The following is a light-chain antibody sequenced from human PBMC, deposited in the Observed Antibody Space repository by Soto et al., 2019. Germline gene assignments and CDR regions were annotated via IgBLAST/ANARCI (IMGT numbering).Light chain of an antibody. CDR1: QSISSW. CDR3: QQYNSYWT. CDR2: KAS. V-gene: IGKV1-5*03. J-gene: IGKJ1*01. Sequence: DIQMTQSPSTLSASVGDRVTITCRASQSISSWLAWYQQKPGKAPKLLLYKASTLESGVPSRFSGSGSGTEFTLTISSLQPDDFATYSCQQYNSYWTFGQGTKVEI.